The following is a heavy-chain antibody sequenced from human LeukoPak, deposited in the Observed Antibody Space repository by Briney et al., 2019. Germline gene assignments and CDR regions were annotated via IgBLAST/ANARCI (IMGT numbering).Heavy chain of an antibody. CDR1: GFTFSSYW. Sequence: GGSLRLSCAASGFTFSSYWMSWVRQAPGKGLEWVANIKQDGSEKYYVDSVKGRFTISRDNAKNSLYLQMNSLRAEDTAVYYCARDFGIVVVTATPHDAFDIWGQGTMVTVSS. D-gene: IGHD2-21*02. V-gene: IGHV3-7*01. CDR3: ARDFGIVVVTATPHDAFDI. J-gene: IGHJ3*02. CDR2: IKQDGSEK.